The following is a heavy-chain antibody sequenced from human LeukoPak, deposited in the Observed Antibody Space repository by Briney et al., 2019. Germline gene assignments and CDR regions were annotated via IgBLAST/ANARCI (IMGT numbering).Heavy chain of an antibody. D-gene: IGHD6-19*01. J-gene: IGHJ5*02. Sequence: SETLSLTCAVYGGSFSGYYWSWIRQPPGKGLEWIGEINHSGSTNYNPSLKSRVTISVDTSKNQSSLKLSSVTAADTAVYYCARGRRIAVAVTPFRFDPWGQGTLVTVSS. CDR1: GGSFSGYY. V-gene: IGHV4-34*01. CDR3: ARGRRIAVAVTPFRFDP. CDR2: INHSGST.